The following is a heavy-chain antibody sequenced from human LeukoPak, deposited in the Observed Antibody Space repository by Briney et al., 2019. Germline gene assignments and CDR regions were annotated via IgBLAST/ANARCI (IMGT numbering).Heavy chain of an antibody. Sequence: ASVKVSCKASGYTFTSYGISWVRQAPGQGLEWMGWISAYNGNTNYAQKLQGRVTMTTDTSTSTAYMELRSLRSDDTAVYYCARGRFPYNYYDSSGYYYSDYWGQGTLVTVSS. CDR2: ISAYNGNT. J-gene: IGHJ4*02. D-gene: IGHD3-22*01. CDR1: GYTFTSYG. V-gene: IGHV1-18*01. CDR3: ARGRFPYNYYDSSGYYYSDY.